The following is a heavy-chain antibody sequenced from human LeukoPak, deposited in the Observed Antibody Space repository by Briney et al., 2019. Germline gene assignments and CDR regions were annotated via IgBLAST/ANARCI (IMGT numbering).Heavy chain of an antibody. Sequence: GSLRLSCAASGFSFSNYWMSWVRQVPGKGLEWVANIKQDGSDKFYVDSVKGRFTISKDNGKNSLYLQMNSLRAEDTAVYYCAKEGIHYYGSGSGAFDIWGQGTMVTVSS. CDR1: GFSFSNYW. D-gene: IGHD3-10*01. CDR3: AKEGIHYYGSGSGAFDI. CDR2: IKQDGSDK. J-gene: IGHJ3*02. V-gene: IGHV3-7*03.